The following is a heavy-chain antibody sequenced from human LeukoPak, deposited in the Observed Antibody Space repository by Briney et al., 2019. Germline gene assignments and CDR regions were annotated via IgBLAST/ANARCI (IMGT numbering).Heavy chain of an antibody. V-gene: IGHV3-13*01. D-gene: IGHD1-26*01. CDR3: ARDSGSYFSD. Sequence: GGSLRLSCAASGFTFSGFWMHWVRQAPGKGLVWVSAIGTAGDTYYPGSVKGRFTISRENAKNSLYLQMNSLRAGDTAVYYCARDSGSYFSDWGQGTLVTVSS. CDR2: IGTAGDT. CDR1: GFTFSGFW. J-gene: IGHJ4*02.